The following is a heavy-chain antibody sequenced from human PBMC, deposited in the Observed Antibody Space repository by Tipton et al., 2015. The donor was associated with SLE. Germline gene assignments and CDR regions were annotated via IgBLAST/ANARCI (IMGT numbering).Heavy chain of an antibody. J-gene: IGHJ4*02. Sequence: QLVQSGAEVKKPGAAVKVSCKTSGYTFTSYSISWVRQAPGQGLEWMGWINVYNGNTKYAQSLQGIVTMTTDTSTRTAYTELRSLRSEDTAVYYCAIAVAGTLCFDYWGQGALVTVSS. V-gene: IGHV1-18*01. CDR1: GYTFTSYS. CDR3: AIAVAGTLCFDY. D-gene: IGHD6-19*01. CDR2: INVYNGNT.